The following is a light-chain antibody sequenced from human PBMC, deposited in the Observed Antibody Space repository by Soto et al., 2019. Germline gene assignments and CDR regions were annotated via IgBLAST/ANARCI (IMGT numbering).Light chain of an antibody. CDR1: RSDVGGYNY. CDR3: SSYTSSLYV. CDR2: DVS. J-gene: IGLJ1*01. V-gene: IGLV2-14*04. Sequence: CRSPWSPHPIINTQSRSDVGGYNYVSWYQQHPGKAPKLMIYDVSNRPLGVSNRFSGSKSGNTASLTISGLQAEDEADYYCSSYTSSLYVFGTGTKVTVL.